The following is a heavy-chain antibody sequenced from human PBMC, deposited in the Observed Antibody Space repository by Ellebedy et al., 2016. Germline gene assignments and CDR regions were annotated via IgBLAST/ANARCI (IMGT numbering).Heavy chain of an antibody. Sequence: GESLKISXVASGFVFNRYTMHWVRQAPGKGLEWVALINNDGTMRHNADSVKGRFSISRDNSKNTVYLQMNSLRDEDTAVYFCARDVGRVGDDSWGQGTLVTVSS. CDR1: GFVFNRYT. D-gene: IGHD5-24*01. J-gene: IGHJ4*02. CDR2: INNDGTMR. V-gene: IGHV3-30-3*01. CDR3: ARDVGRVGDDS.